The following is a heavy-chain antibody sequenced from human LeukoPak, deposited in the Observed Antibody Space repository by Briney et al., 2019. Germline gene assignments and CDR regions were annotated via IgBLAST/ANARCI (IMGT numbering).Heavy chain of an antibody. CDR1: GFTFSSYW. Sequence: GGSLRLSCAASGFTFSSYWMSWVRQAPGKGLEWVGRIKSKTDGGTTDYAAPVKGRFTISRDDSKNTLYLQMNSLKTEDTAVYYCTTDSASYYDSSGTLFDYWGQGTLVTVSS. D-gene: IGHD3-22*01. V-gene: IGHV3-15*01. J-gene: IGHJ4*02. CDR2: IKSKTDGGTT. CDR3: TTDSASYYDSSGTLFDY.